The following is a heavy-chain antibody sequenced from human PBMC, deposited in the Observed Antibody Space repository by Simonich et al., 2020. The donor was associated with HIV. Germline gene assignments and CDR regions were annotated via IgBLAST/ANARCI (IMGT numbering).Heavy chain of an antibody. CDR2: INHSGIT. V-gene: IGHV4-34*04. Sequence: QVQLQQWGAGLLKPSETLSLTCAVYGGSLSGYYWSWIRQPPGKGLEWIGEINHSGITNHKSSLNSRATISVEKSKNQFSLKLSSVTAADTAIYYCARRDRELILYFDYWGQGNLVTVSS. J-gene: IGHJ4*02. CDR3: ARRDRELILYFDY. CDR1: GGSLSGYY. D-gene: IGHD3-3*01.